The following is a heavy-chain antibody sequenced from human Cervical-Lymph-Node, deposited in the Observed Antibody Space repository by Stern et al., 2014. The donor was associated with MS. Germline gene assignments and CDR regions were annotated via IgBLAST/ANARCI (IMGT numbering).Heavy chain of an antibody. D-gene: IGHD3-10*01. J-gene: IGHJ4*02. V-gene: IGHV3-21*01. CDR2: ISATSSYI. CDR3: ARGRDYYGDSAH. CDR1: GFSLSDYG. Sequence: EVQLVESGGGLVKPGGSLRLSCAASGFSLSDYGMNWVRQAPGKGLEWVSSISATSSYIYYADSVRGRVTISRDHAKNAVELPMNSLRAEDTAMYYCARGRDYYGDSAHWGQGAPVTVSS.